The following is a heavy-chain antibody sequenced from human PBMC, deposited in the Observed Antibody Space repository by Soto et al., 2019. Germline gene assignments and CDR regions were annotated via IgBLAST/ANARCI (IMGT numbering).Heavy chain of an antibody. Sequence: VQLVESGGGVVQPGRSLRLSCAASGFTFSSYGMHWVRQAPGKGLEWVAVISYDGSNKYYADSVKGRFTISRDNSKNTLYLQMNSLRAEDTAVYYCAKDRDIAAAGTIRDYYYCMDVWGQGTTVTVSS. CDR3: AKDRDIAAAGTIRDYYYCMDV. CDR1: GFTFSSYG. CDR2: ISYDGSNK. D-gene: IGHD6-13*01. V-gene: IGHV3-30*18. J-gene: IGHJ6*02.